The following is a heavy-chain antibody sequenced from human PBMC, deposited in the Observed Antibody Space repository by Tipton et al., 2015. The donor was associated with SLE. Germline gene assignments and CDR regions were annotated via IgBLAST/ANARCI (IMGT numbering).Heavy chain of an antibody. CDR3: ARVVKDLGFDL. Sequence: SLRLSCAASGFTFSSYSMNWVRQAPGKGLEWVSSITGNSTYIYYADSLKGRFTISRDNAKNSLYLQMNSLRAEDTAVYYCARVVKDLGFDLWGRGTLVTVSS. CDR2: ITGNSTYI. V-gene: IGHV3-21*04. D-gene: IGHD2-21*01. J-gene: IGHJ2*01. CDR1: GFTFSSYS.